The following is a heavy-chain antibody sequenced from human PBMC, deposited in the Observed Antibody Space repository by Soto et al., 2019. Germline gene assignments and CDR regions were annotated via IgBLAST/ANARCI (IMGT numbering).Heavy chain of an antibody. CDR2: IKSKADGGTT. D-gene: IGHD4-17*01. V-gene: IGHV3-15*01. J-gene: IGHJ4*02. CDR1: EFTFASAW. Sequence: GSLRLSCAASEFTFASAWISWVRQAPGKGLEWVGRIKSKADGGTTDYAAPVKGRFTISRDESQNTLYLQMNSLKTEDTAVYYCTSLYYGHWGQGTLVTVSS. CDR3: TSLYYGH.